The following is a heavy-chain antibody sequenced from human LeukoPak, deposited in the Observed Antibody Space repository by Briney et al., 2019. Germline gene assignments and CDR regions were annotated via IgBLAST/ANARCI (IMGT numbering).Heavy chain of an antibody. CDR1: GGSISSYY. D-gene: IGHD3-10*01. CDR3: ARGRGYYYYMDV. J-gene: IGHJ6*03. CDR2: IYYSGST. Sequence: SETLSLTCTVSGGSISSYYWSWIRQPPGKGLEWIGYIYYSGSTNYKPSLKSRVTISVDTSKNQFSLKLSSVTAADTAVYYCARGRGYYYYMDVWGKGTTVTISS. V-gene: IGHV4-59*01.